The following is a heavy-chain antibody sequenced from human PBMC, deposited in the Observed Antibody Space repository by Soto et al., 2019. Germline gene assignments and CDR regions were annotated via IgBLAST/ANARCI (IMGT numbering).Heavy chain of an antibody. J-gene: IGHJ4*02. CDR2: INSDGGII. D-gene: IGHD3-9*01. CDR3: ARDLGKYDRHYFDN. Sequence: GGSLRLSCVASRFSLSTYGMYWVRQAPGKGLMWVSRINSDGGIINYADSVKGRFTISRDNAKNTLYLQMNSLRVNDTAVYYCARDLGKYDRHYFDNWGQGTMVTVYS. V-gene: IGHV3-74*01. CDR1: RFSLSTYG.